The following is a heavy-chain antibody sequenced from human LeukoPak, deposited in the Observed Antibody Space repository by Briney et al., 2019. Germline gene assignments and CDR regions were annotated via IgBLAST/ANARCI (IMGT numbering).Heavy chain of an antibody. CDR2: IYPGDSDT. CDR1: GYSFTSYW. V-gene: IGHV5-51*01. CDR3: ARHYYYDSSGYYVSFDY. Sequence: GESLKISCKGFGYSFTSYWIGWVRQMPGKGLEWMGIIYPGDSDTRYSPSFQGQVTISADKSISTAYLQWSSLKASDTAMYYCARHYYYDSSGYYVSFDYWGQGTLVTVSS. J-gene: IGHJ4*02. D-gene: IGHD3-22*01.